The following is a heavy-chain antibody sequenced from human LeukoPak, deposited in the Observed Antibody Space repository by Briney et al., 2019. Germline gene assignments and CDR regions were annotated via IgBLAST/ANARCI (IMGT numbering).Heavy chain of an antibody. V-gene: IGHV4-31*03. D-gene: IGHD3-9*01. Sequence: PSQALSLTCTVSGCSISSGGYYWSWIRQHPGKGLEWIGYIYYSGSTYYNPSLKSRVTISVDTSKNQFSLKLSSVTAADTAVYYCARVLFLLSNWIDPWGQGTLVTVSS. J-gene: IGHJ5*02. CDR3: ARVLFLLSNWIDP. CDR2: IYYSGST. CDR1: GCSISSGGYY.